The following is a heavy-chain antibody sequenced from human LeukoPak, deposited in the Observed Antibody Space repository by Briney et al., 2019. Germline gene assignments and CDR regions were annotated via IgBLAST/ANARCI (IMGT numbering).Heavy chain of an antibody. D-gene: IGHD4-17*01. V-gene: IGHV3-48*01. Sequence: TGGSLRLSCAASGFTFSSYSMNWVRQAPGKGLEWVSYISSSSSTIYYADAVKGRFTISRDNSKNTLYLQMSSLRAEDTAVYYCAKGGHADYGDYSHLWYFDLWGRGTLVTVSS. CDR1: GFTFSSYS. CDR2: ISSSSSTI. J-gene: IGHJ2*01. CDR3: AKGGHADYGDYSHLWYFDL.